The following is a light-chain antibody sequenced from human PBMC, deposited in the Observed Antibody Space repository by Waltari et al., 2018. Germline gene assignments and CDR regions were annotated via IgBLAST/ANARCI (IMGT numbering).Light chain of an antibody. CDR1: SGHSSTF. CDR2: VHSEGSH. V-gene: IGLV4-69*01. Sequence: QLVLTQSPSASASLGASVKLPRTLRSGHSSTFIAWHQQQPEKGPRYLMKVHSEGSHSKGDEIPDRFSGSSSGAEHYLTISSLQSEDEADYYCQTGGHGTWVFGGGTKLTVL. CDR3: QTGGHGTWV. J-gene: IGLJ3*02.